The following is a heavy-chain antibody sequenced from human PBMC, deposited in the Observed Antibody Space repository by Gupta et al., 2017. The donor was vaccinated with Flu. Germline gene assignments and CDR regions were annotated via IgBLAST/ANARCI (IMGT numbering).Heavy chain of an antibody. J-gene: IGHJ4*02. CDR1: GGSFSGYY. Sequence: QVQLQQWGAGLLKPSETLSLTCAVYGGSFSGYYWSWIRQPPGKGLEWIGEINHSGSTNYNPSLKSRVTISVDTSKNQFSLKLSSVTAADTAVYYCARVDGSGYYFDYWGQGTLVTVSS. D-gene: IGHD3-3*01. V-gene: IGHV4-34*01. CDR3: ARVDGSGYYFDY. CDR2: INHSGST.